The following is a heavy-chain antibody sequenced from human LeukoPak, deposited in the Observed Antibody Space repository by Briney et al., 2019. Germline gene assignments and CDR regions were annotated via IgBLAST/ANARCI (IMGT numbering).Heavy chain of an antibody. V-gene: IGHV3-21*01. D-gene: IGHD3-10*01. CDR3: VRDMGRESIFDY. J-gene: IGHJ4*02. CDR2: ISKGSGYI. CDR1: VFTFSNYI. Sequence: GGSLRLSCVGSVFTFSNYIFNWVRQAPGRVLEWVSSISKGSGYIYQTDSVKGRFTISRDNAKNSLFLEMNSLRVEDTAVYYCVRDMGRESIFDYWGQGTLVTVSS.